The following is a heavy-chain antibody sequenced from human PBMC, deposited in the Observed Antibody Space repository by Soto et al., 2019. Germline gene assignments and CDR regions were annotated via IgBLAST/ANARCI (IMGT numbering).Heavy chain of an antibody. V-gene: IGHV3-21*01. CDR1: GFTLSNYD. CDR2: IIGSSTDI. D-gene: IGHD3-10*01. CDR3: ARDRRGWSLEN. J-gene: IGHJ4*02. Sequence: PVGSLRLSCAASGFTLSNYDMNWVRQAPGKGLEWVSAIIGSSTDIYYADSVRGRFTISRDNAKNSLYLQMNSLRAEDTAVYYCARDRRGWSLENWGEGTLGTMSS.